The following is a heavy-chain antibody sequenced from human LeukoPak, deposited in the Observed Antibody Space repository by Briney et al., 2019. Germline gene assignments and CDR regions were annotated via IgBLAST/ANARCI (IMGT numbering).Heavy chain of an antibody. CDR3: ARDRWPETPILTDRAFDI. CDR2: INAGNGNT. CDR1: GHTFTIYA. D-gene: IGHD3-9*01. Sequence: GASVKVSCKASGHTFTIYAMHWVRQAPGQRLEWMGWINAGNGNTKYSQKFQGRVTITRDTSASTAYMELSSLRSEDTAVYYCARDRWPETPILTDRAFDIWGQGTMVTVSS. V-gene: IGHV1-3*01. J-gene: IGHJ3*02.